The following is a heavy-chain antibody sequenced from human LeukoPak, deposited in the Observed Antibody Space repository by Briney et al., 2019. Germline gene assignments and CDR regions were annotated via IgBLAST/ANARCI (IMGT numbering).Heavy chain of an antibody. CDR2: IYYSGST. CDR3: ARHWGQGGVDY. Sequence: SETLSLTCTVSGGSISSSSYYWGWMRQPPGKGLEWIGSIYYSGSTYYNPSLKSRVTISVHTSKNQFSLKLSSVTAADTAVYYCARHWGQGGVDYWGQGTLVTVSS. J-gene: IGHJ4*02. D-gene: IGHD3-16*01. CDR1: GGSISSSSYY. V-gene: IGHV4-39*01.